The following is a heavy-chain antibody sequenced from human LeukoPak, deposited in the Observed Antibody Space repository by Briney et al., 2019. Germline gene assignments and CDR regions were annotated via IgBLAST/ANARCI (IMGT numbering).Heavy chain of an antibody. CDR1: GFTFSSYA. V-gene: IGHV3-30*04. Sequence: GGSLRLTCAASGFTFSSYAMHWVRQAPGKGLEGVAVISYDGSNKYYADSVKGRFTISRDNSKNTLYLQMNSLRAEDTAVYYCARPRSWYYYGSGTRYGMDVWGQGTTVTVSS. J-gene: IGHJ6*02. D-gene: IGHD3-10*01. CDR3: ARPRSWYYYGSGTRYGMDV. CDR2: ISYDGSNK.